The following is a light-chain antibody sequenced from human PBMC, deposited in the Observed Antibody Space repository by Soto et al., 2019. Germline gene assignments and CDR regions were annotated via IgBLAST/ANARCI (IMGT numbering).Light chain of an antibody. CDR1: QRVSNN. CDR2: SAS. J-gene: IGKJ2*01. CDR3: QQCYTTPHT. Sequence: DIQMTQSPSSLSASVGDRVTITCRTSQRVSNNLNWYQQKPGKAPKLLIYSASSLESGVPSRFSGSGSGTDFTLTISSLQPEDFATYLCQQCYTTPHTFGQGTKLDIK. V-gene: IGKV1-39*01.